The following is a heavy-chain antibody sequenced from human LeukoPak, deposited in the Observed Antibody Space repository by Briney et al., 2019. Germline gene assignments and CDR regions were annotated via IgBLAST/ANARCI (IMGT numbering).Heavy chain of an antibody. CDR2: IYYSGST. CDR1: GGSISSGGYS. J-gene: IGHJ5*02. V-gene: IGHV4-30-2*05. CDR3: AREGYYYDSSGYP. Sequence: PSETLSLTCAVSGGSISSGGYSWSWIRQPPGKGLEWIGYIYYSGSTYYNPSLKSRVTISVDTSKNQFSLKLSSVTAADTAVYYCAREGYYYDSSGYPWGQGTLVTVSS. D-gene: IGHD3-22*01.